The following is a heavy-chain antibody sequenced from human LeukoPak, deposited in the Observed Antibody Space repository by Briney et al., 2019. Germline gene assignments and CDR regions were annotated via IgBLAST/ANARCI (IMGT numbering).Heavy chain of an antibody. D-gene: IGHD1-26*01. J-gene: IGHJ4*02. CDR1: GFTFSSYN. Sequence: QSGGSLRLSCAASGFTFSSYNMNWVRQVPGKGLEWVGLFKSKTNGGTTDYAAPVKGRFTMSRDDSKNTLYLQMNSLRTEDTAVYYCTTEYSGSFSNWGQGILVTVSS. V-gene: IGHV3-15*01. CDR2: FKSKTNGGTT. CDR3: TTEYSGSFSN.